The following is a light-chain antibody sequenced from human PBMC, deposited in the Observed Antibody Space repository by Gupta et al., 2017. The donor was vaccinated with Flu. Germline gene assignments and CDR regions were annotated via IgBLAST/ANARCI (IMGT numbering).Light chain of an antibody. CDR1: QSVSSN. J-gene: IGKJ1*01. CDR2: GAS. CDR3: QEYNTWPQT. V-gene: IGKV3-15*01. Sequence: EIVMTQSPATLSVSPGERATLSCRASQSVSSNLAWYQQKPGQAPRLLIYGASTRATGIPARFSGSASGTEFTLTISSLHSEDFAVYYCQEYNTWPQTFGQGTKVEIK.